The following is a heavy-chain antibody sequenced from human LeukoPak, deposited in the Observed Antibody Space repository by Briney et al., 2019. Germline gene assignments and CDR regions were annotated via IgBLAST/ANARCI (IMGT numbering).Heavy chain of an antibody. CDR1: GYTFTGYY. CDR3: ATLYYYDSSGSVTGDY. Sequence: GASVKVSCKASGYTFTGYYMHWVRQAPGQALEWMGWINPNSGGTNYVQKFQGRITMTRDTSISTAYMELSRLRSDDTAVYYCATLYYYDSSGSVTGDYWGQGTLVTVSS. J-gene: IGHJ4*02. CDR2: INPNSGGT. V-gene: IGHV1-2*02. D-gene: IGHD3-22*01.